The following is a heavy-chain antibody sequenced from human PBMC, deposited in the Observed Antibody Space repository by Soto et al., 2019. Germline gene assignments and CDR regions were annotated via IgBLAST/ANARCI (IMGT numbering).Heavy chain of an antibody. V-gene: IGHV1-2*04. Sequence: QVQLVQSGAEVKKPGASVKVSCKASGYTFTGYYMHWVRQAPGQGLEWMGWINPNSGGTNTAQKFEGWVIMTRDTSISSAYMERSRLRSDDTAVYYCARDKPEGPLDYWGQGTLVTVSS. J-gene: IGHJ4*02. CDR1: GYTFTGYY. CDR3: ARDKPEGPLDY. CDR2: INPNSGGT.